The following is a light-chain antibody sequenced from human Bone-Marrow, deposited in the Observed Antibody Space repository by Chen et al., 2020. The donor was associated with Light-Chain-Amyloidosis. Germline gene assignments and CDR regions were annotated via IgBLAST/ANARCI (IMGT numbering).Light chain of an antibody. V-gene: IGLV3-21*02. Sequence: SYVLTQPSSVSVAPGQTATIACGGNNIGSTSVHWYQRTPGQAPLLVVYDDSDRPSGIPERLSGTYSGNTATLTSSRVEAGDEADYYCQVWDRGSDRPVFGGGTKLTVL. CDR3: QVWDRGSDRPV. CDR2: DDS. CDR1: NIGSTS. J-gene: IGLJ3*02.